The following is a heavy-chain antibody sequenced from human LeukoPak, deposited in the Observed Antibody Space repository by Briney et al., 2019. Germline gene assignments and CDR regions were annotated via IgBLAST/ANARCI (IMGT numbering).Heavy chain of an antibody. CDR1: GFTFSSYS. CDR2: ISNGSSYI. Sequence: GGSLRLSCAASGFTFSSYSMTWVRQAPGKGLEWVSSISNGSSYIYHADSVKGRFTISRDNAKNSLYLQMNSLRVEDTAVYYCARALSVGGASDMWGQGTLVTVSS. V-gene: IGHV3-21*01. CDR3: ARALSVGGASDM. J-gene: IGHJ3*02. D-gene: IGHD2-2*01.